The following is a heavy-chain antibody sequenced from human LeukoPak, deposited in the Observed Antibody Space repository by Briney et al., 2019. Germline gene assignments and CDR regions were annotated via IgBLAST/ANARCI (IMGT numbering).Heavy chain of an antibody. CDR2: ISYDGSNK. V-gene: IGHV3-30*04. CDR1: GFTFSSYA. CDR3: AKDGWIQLWTTDEGIDY. D-gene: IGHD5-18*01. J-gene: IGHJ4*02. Sequence: GGSLRLSCAASGFTFSSYAMHWVRQAPGKGLEWVAVISYDGSNKYYADSVKGRFTISRDNSKNTLYLQMNSLRAEDTAVYYCAKDGWIQLWTTDEGIDYWGQGTLVTVSS.